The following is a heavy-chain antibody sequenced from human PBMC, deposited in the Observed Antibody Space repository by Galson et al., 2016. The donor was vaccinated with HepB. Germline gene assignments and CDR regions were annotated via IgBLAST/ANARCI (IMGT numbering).Heavy chain of an antibody. V-gene: IGHV1-3*01. D-gene: IGHD3-22*01. CDR1: GYTFTNYA. CDR2: INAGNGNT. Sequence: SVKVSCKASGYTFTNYAMHWVRQAPGQRLGWMGWINAGNGNTKYSQKFQGRVTITRGTSASTAYMELSSPRSEDTAVYYCARASYYDSSGHDVFDIWGQGTMVTVSS. J-gene: IGHJ3*02. CDR3: ARASYYDSSGHDVFDI.